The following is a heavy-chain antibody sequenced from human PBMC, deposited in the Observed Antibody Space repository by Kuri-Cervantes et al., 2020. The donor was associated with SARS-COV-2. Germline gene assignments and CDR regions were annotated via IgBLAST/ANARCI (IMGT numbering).Heavy chain of an antibody. CDR3: ARVGEEMGTWVGIDF. J-gene: IGHJ4*02. V-gene: IGHV3-48*03. D-gene: IGHD5-24*01. CDR2: ISSSGNTA. CDR1: GFTFSSYE. Sequence: GESLKISCAASGFTFSSYEMNWLRQAPGKGLEWIAHISSSGNTAYYTDSVKGRFTISRDNAKNSLYLQMNSLRAEDTAIYFCARVGEEMGTWVGIDFWGQGTLVTVSS.